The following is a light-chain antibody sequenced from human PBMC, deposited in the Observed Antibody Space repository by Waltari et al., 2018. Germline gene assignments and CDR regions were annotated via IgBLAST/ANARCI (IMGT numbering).Light chain of an antibody. CDR2: DAS. V-gene: IGKV3-11*01. Sequence: EIVLTQSPATLSLSPGERATLSCRTRKSVRSYLVWYQQKPGQAPRLLIYDASNRSTGIPARFSGSGSGTDFTLTISSLEPEDFAVYYCQQRSNWPPIFTFGPGTKVDIK. J-gene: IGKJ3*01. CDR1: KSVRSY. CDR3: QQRSNWPPIFT.